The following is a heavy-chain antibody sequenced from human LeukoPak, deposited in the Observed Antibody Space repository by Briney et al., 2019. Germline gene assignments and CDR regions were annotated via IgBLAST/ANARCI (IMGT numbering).Heavy chain of an antibody. V-gene: IGHV1-18*04. D-gene: IGHD6-19*01. CDR3: ARNGGSGWNNNWFDP. CDR1: GYTFIDYW. Sequence: RASVKVSCKASGYTFIDYWIHWVRQAPGQGLEWMGWISAYNGNTNYAQKLQGRVTMTTDTSTSTAYMELRSLRSDDTAVYYCARNGGSGWNNNWFDPWGQGTLVTVSS. J-gene: IGHJ5*02. CDR2: ISAYNGNT.